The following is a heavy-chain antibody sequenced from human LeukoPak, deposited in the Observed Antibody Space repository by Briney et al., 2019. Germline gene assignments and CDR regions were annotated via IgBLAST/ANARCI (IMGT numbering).Heavy chain of an antibody. J-gene: IGHJ4*02. D-gene: IGHD2-21*02. Sequence: ASVKVSCKASGYTFTSYGFSWVRQAPGQRLECMGWINTGNGNTKYSQKFQGRVTITRDTSASTAYMDLSSLRPEDTAVYYCARNTETAIPLPYYFDYWGQGTLVTVSS. CDR1: GYTFTSYG. CDR3: ARNTETAIPLPYYFDY. V-gene: IGHV1-3*04. CDR2: INTGNGNT.